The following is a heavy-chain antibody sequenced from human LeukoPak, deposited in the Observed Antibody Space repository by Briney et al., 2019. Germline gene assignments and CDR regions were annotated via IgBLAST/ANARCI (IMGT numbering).Heavy chain of an antibody. CDR3: AKAEGYDILTGLDY. CDR1: GFTFSSYD. Sequence: GGSLRLSCAASGFTFSSYDMSWVRQAPGKGLEWVSGIGASGGSTYYADSVKGRFTISRDNSKNTLYLQMNSLRTEDTAVYYCAKAEGYDILTGLDYWGQGTLVTVSS. D-gene: IGHD3-9*01. V-gene: IGHV3-23*01. CDR2: IGASGGST. J-gene: IGHJ4*02.